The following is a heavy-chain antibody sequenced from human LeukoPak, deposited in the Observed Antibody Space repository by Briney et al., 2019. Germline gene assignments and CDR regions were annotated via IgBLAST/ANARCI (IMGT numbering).Heavy chain of an antibody. D-gene: IGHD5-12*01. Sequence: GGSLRLSCAASGFTVSSNYMSWVRQAPGKGLEWVSVIYSGGSTYYADSVKGRFTISRHNSKNTLYLQMNSLRAEDTAVYYCAKGEMATILSYFDYWGQGTLVTVSS. J-gene: IGHJ4*02. CDR2: IYSGGST. CDR3: AKGEMATILSYFDY. CDR1: GFTVSSNY. V-gene: IGHV3-53*04.